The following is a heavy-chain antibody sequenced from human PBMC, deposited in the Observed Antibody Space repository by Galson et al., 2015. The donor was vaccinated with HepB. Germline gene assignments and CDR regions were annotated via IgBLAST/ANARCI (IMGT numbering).Heavy chain of an antibody. D-gene: IGHD6-19*01. J-gene: IGHJ4*02. CDR2: ITGRGDKT. CDR3: AKVFPEKTDGWYRQALYYFDS. CDR1: GFSFTSYA. V-gene: IGHV3-23*01. Sequence: SLRLSCAASGFSFTSYAMTWVRQAPGKGLEWVSGITGRGDKTYYADSVKGRLPISRDSSRNTLFLHMNSLRADDTAIYFCAKVFPEKTDGWYRQALYYFDSWGQGTRVTVSS.